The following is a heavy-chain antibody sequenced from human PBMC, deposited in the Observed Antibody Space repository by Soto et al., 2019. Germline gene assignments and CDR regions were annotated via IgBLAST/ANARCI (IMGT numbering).Heavy chain of an antibody. V-gene: IGHV4-59*08. CDR1: GDSISGYY. Sequence: QVQLQESGPGLVKPSETLSLTCTVSGDSISGYYWSWIRQPPGKGLELIGNIYYSGDTNYNTSLKSQVTISLDPSKNQVSLSLSSVTAADTAVYYCARAHHCSSAACRMGHFDSWGQGTLVTVSS. CDR3: ARAHHCSSAACRMGHFDS. CDR2: IYYSGDT. D-gene: IGHD2-2*01. J-gene: IGHJ4*02.